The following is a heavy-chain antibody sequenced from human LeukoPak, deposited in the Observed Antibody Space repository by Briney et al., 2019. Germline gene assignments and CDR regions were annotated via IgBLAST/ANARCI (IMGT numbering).Heavy chain of an antibody. J-gene: IGHJ4*02. CDR2: IYPGDSDT. D-gene: IGHD5-18*01. Sequence: GESLKISCQGSGYIFTTHWIGWVRQLPGKGLEWMGVIYPGDSDTRYSPSFQGQVTISADKSISTAYLQWSSLKASDTAMYYCARYTAMPTRNFDYWGQGTLVTVSS. CDR1: GYIFTTHW. V-gene: IGHV5-51*01. CDR3: ARYTAMPTRNFDY.